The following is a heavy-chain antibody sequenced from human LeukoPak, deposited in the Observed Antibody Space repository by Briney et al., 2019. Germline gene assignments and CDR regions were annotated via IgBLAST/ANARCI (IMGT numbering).Heavy chain of an antibody. Sequence: GGSLRLSCAASGFIFSNHNMNWVRQAPGKGLEWVSGISGSGDSTYYADSVKGRFTISRDNSKNTLYLQMNSLRAEDTAVYFCARRSGVAVAGAFDYWGQGTLVTVSS. CDR3: ARRSGVAVAGAFDY. D-gene: IGHD6-19*01. CDR1: GFIFSNHN. J-gene: IGHJ4*02. CDR2: ISGSGDST. V-gene: IGHV3-23*01.